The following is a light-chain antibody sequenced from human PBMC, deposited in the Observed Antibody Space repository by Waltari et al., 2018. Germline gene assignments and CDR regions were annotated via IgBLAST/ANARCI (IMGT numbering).Light chain of an antibody. Sequence: QSALTQPASVSGSPGQSITISCTGTSRDVGDYDWVSWYQHHPGKAPKVVIFDVSYRPAGVSNRFSGSKSGTTASLTISGLQAEDEADYYCTSYTSRHSLVFGTGTKVTVL. CDR1: SRDVGDYDW. V-gene: IGLV2-14*03. J-gene: IGLJ1*01. CDR3: TSYTSRHSLV. CDR2: DVS.